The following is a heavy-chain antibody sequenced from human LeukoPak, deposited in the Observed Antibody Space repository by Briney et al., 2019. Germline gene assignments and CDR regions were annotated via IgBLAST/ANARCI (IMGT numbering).Heavy chain of an antibody. CDR3: ARGLHFTPAYYDILTGYQPDAFDI. J-gene: IGHJ3*02. Sequence: SETLSLTCAVSGGSISSSNWWSWVRQPPGKGLEWIGSIYYTGSTFYNPSLESRVTISIDTSKNQFTLKLSSVAAADTAVYYCARGLHFTPAYYDILTGYQPDAFDIWGQGTMVTVSS. CDR1: GGSISSSNW. V-gene: IGHV4-4*02. D-gene: IGHD3-9*01. CDR2: IYYTGST.